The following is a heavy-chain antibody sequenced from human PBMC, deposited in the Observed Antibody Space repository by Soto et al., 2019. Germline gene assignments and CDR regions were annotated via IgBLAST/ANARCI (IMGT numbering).Heavy chain of an antibody. CDR2: IWYDGSNK. D-gene: IGHD3-22*01. J-gene: IGHJ4*02. CDR1: GFTFSSYG. CDR3: ARDAYYYDSSGYPRDY. Sequence: PGGSLRLSCAASGFTFSSYGMHWVRQAPGKGLEWVAVIWYDGSNKYYADSVKGRFTISRDNSKNTLYLQMNSLRAEDTAVYYCARDAYYYDSSGYPRDYWGQGTLVTVSS. V-gene: IGHV3-33*01.